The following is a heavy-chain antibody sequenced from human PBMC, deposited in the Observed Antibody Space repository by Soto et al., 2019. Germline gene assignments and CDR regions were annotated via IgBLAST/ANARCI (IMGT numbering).Heavy chain of an antibody. CDR3: TPDTRCELPLDY. CDR1: GFTFSNAW. J-gene: IGHJ4*02. CDR2: IKSKTDGGTT. V-gene: IGHV3-15*01. Sequence: PGGSLRLSCAASGFTFSNAWISWVRQAPGKGLEWVGRIKSKTDGGTTDYAAPVKGRFAISRDDSKNTLYLQMNSLKTEDTAVYYCTPDTRCELPLDYFGQGILVTVSS. D-gene: IGHD1-26*01.